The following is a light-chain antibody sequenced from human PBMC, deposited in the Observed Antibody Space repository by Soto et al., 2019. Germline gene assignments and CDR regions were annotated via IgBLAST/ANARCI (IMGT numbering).Light chain of an antibody. CDR3: QQYDKSPLT. J-gene: IGKJ4*01. CDR1: QSIRSSY. Sequence: EVVLTQSPGALSLSPGERATLSCRASQSIRSSYLAWYQQKPGQAPRLVISGTSSRATGIPHRFSGSGYGTVFTLTISRLEREDFAVYFCQQYDKSPLTFGGGTKVET. CDR2: GTS. V-gene: IGKV3-20*01.